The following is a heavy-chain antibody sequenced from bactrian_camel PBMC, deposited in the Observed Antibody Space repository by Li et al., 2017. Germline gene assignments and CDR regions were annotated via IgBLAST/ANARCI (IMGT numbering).Heavy chain of an antibody. CDR2: INSGGSTT. CDR1: GFTFSSYA. V-gene: IGHV3S42*01. CDR3: APGLSADVSESNC. J-gene: IGHJ4*01. D-gene: IGHD6*01. Sequence: DVQLVESGGGLVQPGGSLRLSCAASGFTFSSYAMSWARQAPGKGLEWVSSINSGGSTTAYADSVKGRFTMSRDNAKYTLYLQLNSLKTEDTAMYYCAPGLSADVSESNCWGQGTQVTVS.